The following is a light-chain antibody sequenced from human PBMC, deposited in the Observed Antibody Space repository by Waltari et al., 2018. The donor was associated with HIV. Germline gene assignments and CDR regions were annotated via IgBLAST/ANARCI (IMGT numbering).Light chain of an antibody. CDR2: RNK. CDR1: SSTIGSNY. V-gene: IGLV1-47*01. CDR3: AAWDDSLSGYV. J-gene: IGLJ1*01. Sequence: QSVLTQPPSASGTPGQRVTISCSGSSSTIGSNYVYWYQQLPGTAPKLLIYRNKQRPEGVPDRFSGAKSGTSAALAISGLRSEDEADYYCAAWDDSLSGYVFGTGTKVTVL.